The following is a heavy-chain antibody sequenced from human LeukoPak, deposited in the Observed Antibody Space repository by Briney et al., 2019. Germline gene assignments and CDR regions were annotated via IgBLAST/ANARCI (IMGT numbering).Heavy chain of an antibody. CDR3: ARDQSGYSGYDSGTNFDY. J-gene: IGHJ4*02. Sequence: VASVKVSCKASGYTSTSYGISWVREAPGQGLEWMGWISAYNGNTNYAQKLQGRVTMTTDTSTSTAYMELRSLRSDDTAVYYCARDQSGYSGYDSGTNFDYWGQGTLVTVSS. D-gene: IGHD5-12*01. V-gene: IGHV1-18*01. CDR2: ISAYNGNT. CDR1: GYTSTSYG.